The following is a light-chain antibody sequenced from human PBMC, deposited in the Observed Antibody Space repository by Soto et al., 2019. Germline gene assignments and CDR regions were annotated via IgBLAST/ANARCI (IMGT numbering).Light chain of an antibody. CDR3: AAWDDNLNGPL. V-gene: IGLV1-44*01. Sequence: QSALTQPPSLSRTPGQRVTISCSGSNSNIGRYSVNWYQHFPGTAPKILIYSDDERPSGVPDRFSGSKSGTSASLAISGLQSEDEAEYYCAAWDDNLNGPLFGGGTKVTVL. J-gene: IGLJ3*02. CDR1: NSNIGRYS. CDR2: SDD.